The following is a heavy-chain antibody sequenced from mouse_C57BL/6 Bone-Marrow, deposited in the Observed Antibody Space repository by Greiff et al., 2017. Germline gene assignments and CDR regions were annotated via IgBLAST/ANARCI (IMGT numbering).Heavy chain of an antibody. J-gene: IGHJ2*01. CDR3: ARPAYYSNYLFYYFDY. D-gene: IGHD2-5*01. Sequence: VMLVESGGGLVKPGGSLKLSCAASGFTFSDYGMHWVRQAPETGLEWVAYISSGSCTIYYAATVKGRFTISRDHVKNTLCMHMTSLSSEDTAMYYCARPAYYSNYLFYYFDYWGQGTTLTVSS. V-gene: IGHV5-17*01. CDR1: GFTFSDYG. CDR2: ISSGSCTI.